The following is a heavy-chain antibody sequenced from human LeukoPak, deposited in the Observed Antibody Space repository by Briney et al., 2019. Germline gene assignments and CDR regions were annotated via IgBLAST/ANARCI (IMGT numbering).Heavy chain of an antibody. CDR3: TIIRLGDY. V-gene: IGHV3-73*01. Sequence: GGSLRLSCAAFGFTFSGSAMHWVRQASGKGLEWVGRIRSKANSYATAYAASVKGRFTSSRDDSKNTAYLQMNSLKTEDTAVYYCTIIRLGDYWGQGTLVTVSS. D-gene: IGHD3-16*01. CDR1: GFTFSGSA. J-gene: IGHJ4*02. CDR2: IRSKANSYAT.